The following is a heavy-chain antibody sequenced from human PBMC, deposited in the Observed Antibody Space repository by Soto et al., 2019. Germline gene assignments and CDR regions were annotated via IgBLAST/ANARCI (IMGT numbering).Heavy chain of an antibody. D-gene: IGHD4-17*01. Sequence: GGSLRLSCAASGFTFSGYAMSWVRQAPGKGLEWVSAISGSGGSTYYADSVKGRFTISRDNSKNTLYLQMNSLRAEDTAVYYCAKDREYGDFFDYWGQGTLVTVSS. CDR2: ISGSGGST. CDR3: AKDREYGDFFDY. V-gene: IGHV3-23*01. CDR1: GFTFSGYA. J-gene: IGHJ4*02.